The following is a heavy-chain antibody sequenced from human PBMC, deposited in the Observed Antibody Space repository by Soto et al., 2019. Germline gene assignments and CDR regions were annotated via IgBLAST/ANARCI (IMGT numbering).Heavy chain of an antibody. Sequence: QVQLQESGPGLVKPSETLSLTCTVSGGSISSYYWSWIRQPAGKGLEWIGRIYTSGSTNYNPSLKSRVTMSVDTSKNQFSLKLSSVTAADTAVYYCARDQVPAAPGDYGMDVWGQGTTVTVSS. J-gene: IGHJ6*02. CDR2: IYTSGST. V-gene: IGHV4-4*07. CDR3: ARDQVPAAPGDYGMDV. D-gene: IGHD2-2*01. CDR1: GGSISSYY.